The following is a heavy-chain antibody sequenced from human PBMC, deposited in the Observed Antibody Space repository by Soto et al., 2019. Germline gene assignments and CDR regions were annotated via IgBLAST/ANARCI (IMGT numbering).Heavy chain of an antibody. Sequence: GGSLRLSCAASGFTFSNYWMSWVRQAPGEGLEWVANIKQDGSESNYADSVKGRFTISRDNAENSLYLQMTSLRAEDTAVYYCASARHIGPWGQGTLVTVSS. J-gene: IGHJ5*02. CDR3: ASARHIGP. CDR2: IKQDGSES. V-gene: IGHV3-7*01. CDR1: GFTFSNYW. D-gene: IGHD2-21*01.